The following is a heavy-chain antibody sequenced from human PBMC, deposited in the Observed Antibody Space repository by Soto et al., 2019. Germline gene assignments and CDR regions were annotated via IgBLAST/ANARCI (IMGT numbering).Heavy chain of an antibody. Sequence: QVQLQESGPGLVKPSETLSLTCTVSGGAITSSPYFWSWIRQSPGRGLEYVGYTYDDGRTNYNPSLQSRVTISVDKSTSKFSLSLTSVTAGDTAVYYCARMSRTVNYWGQGTPVTVSS. V-gene: IGHV4-61*01. CDR3: ARMSRTVNY. J-gene: IGHJ4*02. CDR1: GGAITSSPYF. D-gene: IGHD4-17*01. CDR2: TYDDGRT.